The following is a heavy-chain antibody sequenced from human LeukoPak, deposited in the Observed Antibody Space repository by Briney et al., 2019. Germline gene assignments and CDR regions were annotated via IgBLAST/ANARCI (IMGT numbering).Heavy chain of an antibody. D-gene: IGHD3-10*01. Sequence: SETLSLTCAVYGGSFSGYYLSWIRQPPGKGLEWIGEINHSGSTNYNPSLKSRVTISVDTSKNQFSLKLSSVTAADTAVYYCARVGFAPVDYWGQGTLVTVSS. CDR2: INHSGST. J-gene: IGHJ4*02. CDR3: ARVGFAPVDY. CDR1: GGSFSGYY. V-gene: IGHV4-34*01.